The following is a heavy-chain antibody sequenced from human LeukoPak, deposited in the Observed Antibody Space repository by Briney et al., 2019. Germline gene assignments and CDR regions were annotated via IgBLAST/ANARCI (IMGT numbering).Heavy chain of an antibody. V-gene: IGHV3-53*01. CDR3: ARRAGAYSHPYDY. D-gene: IGHD2-15*01. Sequence: GGSLRLSCTASGFSVSSNYMHWVRQAPGKGLEWVSVVYSGGSTYYADSVQGRFTISRDNSKNTMYLQMSSLRPDDTAVYYCARRAGAYSHPYDYWGQGTLVTVSS. CDR1: GFSVSSNY. CDR2: VYSGGST. J-gene: IGHJ4*02.